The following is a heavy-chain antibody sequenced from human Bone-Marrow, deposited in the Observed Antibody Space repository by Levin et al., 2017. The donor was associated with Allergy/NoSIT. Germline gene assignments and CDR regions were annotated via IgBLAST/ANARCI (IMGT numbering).Heavy chain of an antibody. CDR3: ASDDYFGGSGYSRLGF. D-gene: IGHD3-22*01. J-gene: IGHJ1*01. Sequence: GESLKISCAASGFTLSRYAMHWVRQAPGKGLEWVAVISYDGNNKDYTDSVKGRFTISRDNSKTTLFLQMNSLNPEDTAVYYCASDDYFGGSGYSRLGFWGQGTLVAVSS. V-gene: IGHV3-30-3*01. CDR1: GFTLSRYA. CDR2: ISYDGNNK.